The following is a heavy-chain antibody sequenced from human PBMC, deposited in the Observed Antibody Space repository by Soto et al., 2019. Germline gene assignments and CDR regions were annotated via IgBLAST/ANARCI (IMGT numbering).Heavy chain of an antibody. Sequence: QLHLRESGPGLVKPSETLSLTCTVPGGSITSRSYYWGWIRQPPGKGLEWIGSIYYSGSTYYNPSLKSHVTISVDTSKNQFSLKLSSVTAADTSVYYCATQEVGGTYVYTFDPWGQGTLVTVSS. J-gene: IGHJ5*02. CDR2: IYYSGST. CDR3: ATQEVGGTYVYTFDP. D-gene: IGHD1-26*01. V-gene: IGHV4-39*01. CDR1: GGSITSRSYY.